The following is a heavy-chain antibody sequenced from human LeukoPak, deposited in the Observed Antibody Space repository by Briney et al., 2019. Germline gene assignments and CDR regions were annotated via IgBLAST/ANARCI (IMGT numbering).Heavy chain of an antibody. J-gene: IGHJ6*02. D-gene: IGHD3-3*01. V-gene: IGHV3-23*01. CDR1: GFTFSSYA. Sequence: GGSLRLSCAASGFTFSSYAMSWVRQAPGKELEWVSAISGSGGSTYYADSVKGRFTISRDNSKNTLYLQMNSLRAEDTAVYYCAKGVDFWSGYDGMDVWGQGTTVTVSS. CDR3: AKGVDFWSGYDGMDV. CDR2: ISGSGGST.